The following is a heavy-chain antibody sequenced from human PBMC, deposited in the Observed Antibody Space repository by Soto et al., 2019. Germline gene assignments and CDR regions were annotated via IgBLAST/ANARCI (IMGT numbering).Heavy chain of an antibody. CDR3: ARAPYYYYGMDL. CDR2: IYYSGST. CDR1: GGSISSYY. J-gene: IGHJ6*02. Sequence: QVQLQESGPGLVKPSETLSLTCTVYGGSISSYYWSWIRQPPGKGMEWIEYIYYSGSTNYNPPPKSQVTKSVVTSKYQFALKLSSFTASDTAVYYCARAPYYYYGMDLWGQLFTITVSS. V-gene: IGHV4-59*08.